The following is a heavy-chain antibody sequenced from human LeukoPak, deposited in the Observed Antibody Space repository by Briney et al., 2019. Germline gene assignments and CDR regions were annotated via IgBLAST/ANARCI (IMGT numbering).Heavy chain of an antibody. Sequence: ASVKVSCKASGYTFTSYYMHWVRQAPGQGLEWVGIINPSGGSTSYAQKFQGRVTMTRDTSTSTVYMELSSLRSEDTAVYYCARDFPYCSGGSCHDAFDIWGQGTMVTVSS. CDR1: GYTFTSYY. V-gene: IGHV1-46*01. CDR3: ARDFPYCSGGSCHDAFDI. CDR2: INPSGGST. D-gene: IGHD2-15*01. J-gene: IGHJ3*02.